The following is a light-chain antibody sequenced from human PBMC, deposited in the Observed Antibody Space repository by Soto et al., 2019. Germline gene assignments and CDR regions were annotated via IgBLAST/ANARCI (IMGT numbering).Light chain of an antibody. CDR1: TGAVTTGHW. CDR3: LLIYEKVGEV. V-gene: IGLV7-46*01. Sequence: QTVVTQEPSLTVSPGGTVTLTCASSTGAVTTGHWPHWFQQKPGQTPRTLIYDTNNRHSWTPARFSGSLLGGKAALTLSDAQPEDEADYYCLLIYEKVGEVFGAGTKVTVL. CDR2: DTN. J-gene: IGLJ1*01.